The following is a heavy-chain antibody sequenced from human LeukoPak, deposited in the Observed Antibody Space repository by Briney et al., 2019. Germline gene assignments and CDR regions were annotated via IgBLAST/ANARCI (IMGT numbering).Heavy chain of an antibody. D-gene: IGHD3-10*01. CDR1: GGSFSGYY. Sequence: SETLSLTCAVYGGSFSGYYWSWIRQPPGKGLEWIREINHSGSTNYNPSLKSRVTISLDTSKNQFSLKVISMTAADTAAYYCTKSDGYGLIRICGRGTMVTVSS. CDR2: INHSGST. CDR3: TKSDGYGLIRI. V-gene: IGHV4-34*03. J-gene: IGHJ3*02.